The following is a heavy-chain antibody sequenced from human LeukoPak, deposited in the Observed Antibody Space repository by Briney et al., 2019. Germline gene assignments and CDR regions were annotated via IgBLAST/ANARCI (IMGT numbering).Heavy chain of an antibody. CDR1: GGSVSGHY. D-gene: IGHD1-26*01. CDR3: ARDIRVVGATLYFDF. J-gene: IGHJ4*02. V-gene: IGHV4-59*02. CDR2: IHYSGST. Sequence: SETLSLTCTVSGGSVSGHYWSWIRQPPGKGLEWIGHIHYSGSTYYNAPLKSRVTMSVDTSKNHFSLNLSSVTAADTAVYYCARDIRVVGATLYFDFWGQGTLVTVSS.